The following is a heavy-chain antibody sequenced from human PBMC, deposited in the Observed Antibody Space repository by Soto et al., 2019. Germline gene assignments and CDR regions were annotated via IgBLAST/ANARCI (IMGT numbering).Heavy chain of an antibody. D-gene: IGHD6-13*01. CDR3: ARGGQQPKAPVDY. V-gene: IGHV1-46*01. CDR2: INPSGGST. CDR1: GYTFTSYY. Sequence: ASVKVSCKASGYTFTSYYMHLVRQAPGQGLEWMGIINPSGGSTSYARKFQGRVTMTRDTSTSTVYMELSSLRSEDTAVYYCARGGQQPKAPVDYWGQGTLVTVS. J-gene: IGHJ4*02.